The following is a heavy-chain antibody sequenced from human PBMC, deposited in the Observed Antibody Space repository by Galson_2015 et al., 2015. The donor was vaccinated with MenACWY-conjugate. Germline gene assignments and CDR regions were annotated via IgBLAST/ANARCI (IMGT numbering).Heavy chain of an antibody. J-gene: IGHJ4*02. CDR1: GFTFSSYS. D-gene: IGHD2-2*01. Sequence: LRLSCAASGFTFSSYSMNWVRQAPGKGLEWVAVIWSDGSNKYSADSVKGRFTISRDNSKNTLYLQMNSLRAEDTSVYYCARDYCSSTSCYFDYWGQGTLVTVSS. CDR2: IWSDGSNK. CDR3: ARDYCSSTSCYFDY. V-gene: IGHV3-33*08.